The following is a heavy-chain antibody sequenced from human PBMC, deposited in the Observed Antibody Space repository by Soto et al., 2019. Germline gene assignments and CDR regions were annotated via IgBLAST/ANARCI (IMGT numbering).Heavy chain of an antibody. CDR2: INTYNGNT. J-gene: IGHJ5*02. Sequence: QVQLVQSGAEVKKPGASVKVSCKASGYTFTNYGISWVQQAPGQGLEWMGWINTYNGNTNHAQKLQGRVTMTTDTSTSTAYMELRSLRSDDTAVYYCARGVGSGTYYIQYNWFDPWGQGTLVTVFS. CDR3: ARGVGSGTYYIQYNWFDP. D-gene: IGHD3-10*01. V-gene: IGHV1-18*01. CDR1: GYTFTNYG.